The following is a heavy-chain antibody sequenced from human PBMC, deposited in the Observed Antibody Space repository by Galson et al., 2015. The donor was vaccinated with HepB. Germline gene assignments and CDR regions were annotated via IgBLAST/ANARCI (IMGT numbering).Heavy chain of an antibody. D-gene: IGHD3-22*01. CDR2: IIPIFGTA. Sequence: SVKVSCKASGGTFSSYAISWVRQAPGQGLEWMGGIIPIFGTANYAQKFQGRVTITADESTSTAYMELSSLRSEDTAVYYCARNWVPKYDSSGHYPPPGAFDIWGQGTMVTVSS. J-gene: IGHJ3*02. CDR3: ARNWVPKYDSSGHYPPPGAFDI. V-gene: IGHV1-69*13. CDR1: GGTFSSYA.